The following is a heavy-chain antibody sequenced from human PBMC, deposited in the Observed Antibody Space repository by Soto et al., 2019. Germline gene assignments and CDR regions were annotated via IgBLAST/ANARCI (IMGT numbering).Heavy chain of an antibody. J-gene: IGHJ6*04. Sequence: ASVNVSCKASGGTFSSYAISWVRQAPGQGLEWMGGIIPIFGTANYAQKFQGRVTITADESTSTAYMELSSLRSEDTAVYYCARAGIVVVPAAMENDGTDVWGKGNTVTVS. D-gene: IGHD2-2*01. CDR2: IIPIFGTA. CDR1: GGTFSSYA. CDR3: ARAGIVVVPAAMENDGTDV. V-gene: IGHV1-69*13.